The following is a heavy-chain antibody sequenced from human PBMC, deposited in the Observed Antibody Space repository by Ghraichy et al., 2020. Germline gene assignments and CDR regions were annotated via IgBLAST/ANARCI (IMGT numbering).Heavy chain of an antibody. D-gene: IGHD6-19*01. V-gene: IGHV3-72*01. Sequence: LSLTCAASGFTFSDHYVDWVRQAPGKGLEWVGRSRNKRNGYTKEYAASVEGRFTISRDDSKSSVYLQMNSLKTEDTAVYYCATRIAVARGEDYWGQGTLVTVSS. CDR1: GFTFSDHY. J-gene: IGHJ4*02. CDR3: ATRIAVARGEDY. CDR2: SRNKRNGYTK.